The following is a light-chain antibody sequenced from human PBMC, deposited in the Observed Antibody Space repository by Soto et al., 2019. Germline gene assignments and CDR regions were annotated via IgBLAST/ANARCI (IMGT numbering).Light chain of an antibody. CDR1: QSISSW. J-gene: IGKJ1*01. V-gene: IGKV1-5*03. CDR3: QQYNSYWT. CDR2: KAS. Sequence: DVQRTKTHYTLSASVGDRVTITCRASQSISSWLAWYQQKPGKAPKLLIYKASSLESGVPSRFSGSGSGTEFTLTISSLQPDDFATYYCQQYNSYWTFGQGTK.